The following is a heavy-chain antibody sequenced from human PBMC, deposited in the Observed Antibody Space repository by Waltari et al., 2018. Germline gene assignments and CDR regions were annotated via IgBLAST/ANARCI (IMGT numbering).Heavy chain of an antibody. CDR2: LRKTGGT. D-gene: IGHD3-10*01. Sequence: QVQLQASGPGLVKPSETLSLTCSVTSDFPSDAHWTWPRQAPGKGLEWIAHLRKTGGTKCTPSPESRVTISADTSKKQFSLRLTSVTAADTALYYCARLPRNYYGSLGWGFFDYWGQGLLVVVSS. CDR3: ARLPRNYYGSLGWGFFDY. V-gene: IGHV4-59*08. CDR1: SDFPSDAH. J-gene: IGHJ4*02.